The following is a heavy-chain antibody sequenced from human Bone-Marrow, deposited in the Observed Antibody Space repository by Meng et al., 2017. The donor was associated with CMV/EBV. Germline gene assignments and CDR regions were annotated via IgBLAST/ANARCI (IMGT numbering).Heavy chain of an antibody. Sequence: ASVKVSCKASGYTFTGYYMHWVRQAPGQGLEWMGWINPNSGGTNYAQKFQGRVTMTRDTSISTAYMELSRLRSDDTAVYYCARGTSLFGVDLYYYYGMDVWGQGPTVTVYS. V-gene: IGHV1-2*02. D-gene: IGHD3-3*01. CDR3: ARGTSLFGVDLYYYYGMDV. CDR2: INPNSGGT. J-gene: IGHJ6*01. CDR1: GYTFTGYY.